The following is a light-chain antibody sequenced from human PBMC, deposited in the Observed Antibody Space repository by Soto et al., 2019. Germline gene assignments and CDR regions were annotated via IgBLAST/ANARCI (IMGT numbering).Light chain of an antibody. CDR3: QQYDNLPLT. CDR1: QSVSSSY. V-gene: IGKV3-20*01. Sequence: ETVLTQSPGTLSLSPGERATLSCRPSQSVSSSYLAWYQQKPGQAPRLLIYGASSRATGIPDRFSGSGSGTDFTLTISRLEPEDFAVYFCQQYDNLPLTFGPGTKVDIK. J-gene: IGKJ3*01. CDR2: GAS.